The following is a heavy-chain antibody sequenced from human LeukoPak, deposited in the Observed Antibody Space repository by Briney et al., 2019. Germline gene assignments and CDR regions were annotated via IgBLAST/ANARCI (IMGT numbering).Heavy chain of an antibody. V-gene: IGHV3-23*01. Sequence: PGGSLRPSSAASGFTFSSYAMGWVRQPPGKGLEWGSGISSGGGSTYYTDSMKGRFTISRDNSKNTLYLQMNSLTAEDTALYYCANARGTSSSYFDLWGRGTLVTVSS. CDR3: ANARGTSSSYFDL. CDR1: GFTFSSYA. J-gene: IGHJ2*01. CDR2: ISSGGGST. D-gene: IGHD6-6*01.